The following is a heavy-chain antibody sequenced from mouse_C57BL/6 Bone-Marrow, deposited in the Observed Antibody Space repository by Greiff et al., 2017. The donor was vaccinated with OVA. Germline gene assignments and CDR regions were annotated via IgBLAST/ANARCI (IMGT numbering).Heavy chain of an antibody. CDR3: ARNSLYAMDY. CDR2: ISNLAYSI. Sequence: EVMLVESGGGLVQPGGSLTLSCAASGFTFSDYGMAWVRQAPRKGPAGVAFISNLAYSIYYADTVTGRFTISRENAKNTLYLEMSSLRSEDTAMYYCARNSLYAMDYWGQGTSVTVSS. CDR1: GFTFSDYG. V-gene: IGHV5-15*04. J-gene: IGHJ4*01.